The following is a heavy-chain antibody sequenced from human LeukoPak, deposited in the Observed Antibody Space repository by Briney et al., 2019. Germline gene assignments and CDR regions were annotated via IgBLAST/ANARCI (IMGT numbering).Heavy chain of an antibody. Sequence: ASVKVSCKVSGYTLIELSMHWVRQAPGKGLEWMGGFDPEDGETIYAQKFQGRVTMTEDTSTDTAYMELSSLRSEDTAVYYCATHEDRGFGEPMEAFDIWGQGTMVTVSS. CDR2: FDPEDGET. D-gene: IGHD3-10*01. V-gene: IGHV1-24*01. J-gene: IGHJ3*02. CDR3: ATHEDRGFGEPMEAFDI. CDR1: GYTLIELS.